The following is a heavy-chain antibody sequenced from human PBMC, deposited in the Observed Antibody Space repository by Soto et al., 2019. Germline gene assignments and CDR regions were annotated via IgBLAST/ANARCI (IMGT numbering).Heavy chain of an antibody. CDR1: GGSISSGGYY. V-gene: IGHV4-31*03. D-gene: IGHD2-2*01. J-gene: IGHJ6*02. CDR3: SRLGEDCSSTSCYLGYYYAMDV. CDR2: IYYSGRT. Sequence: QVQLQESGPGLVKPSQTLSLTCSVSGGSISSGGYYWSWIRQHPGKGLEWIGYIYYSGRTFYNPSPNRRVSISVDTSKNQFSLKLSSVTAADAGVYYCSRLGEDCSSTSCYLGYYYAMDVWGQGTTVTVSS.